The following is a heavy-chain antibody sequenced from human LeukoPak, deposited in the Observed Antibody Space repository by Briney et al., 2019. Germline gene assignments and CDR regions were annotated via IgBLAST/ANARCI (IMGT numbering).Heavy chain of an antibody. J-gene: IGHJ4*02. Sequence: GGSLRLSCAASGFTFSSYGMHWVRQAPGKGLEWVAVISYDGSNKYYADSVKGRFTISRDNSKNTLYLQMNSLRAEDTALYYCAKSDCSGGSCYSFDYWGQGTLVTVSS. V-gene: IGHV3-30*18. D-gene: IGHD2-15*01. CDR3: AKSDCSGGSCYSFDY. CDR2: ISYDGSNK. CDR1: GFTFSSYG.